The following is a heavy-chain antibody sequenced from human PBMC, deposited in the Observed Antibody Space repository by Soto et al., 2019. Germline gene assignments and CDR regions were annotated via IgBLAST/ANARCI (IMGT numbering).Heavy chain of an antibody. CDR2: IYYSGST. CDR3: ARQADVLRFLEWLSPTLSWFDP. D-gene: IGHD3-3*01. CDR1: GGSISSSSYY. V-gene: IGHV4-39*01. Sequence: QLQLQESGPGLVKPSETLSLTCTVSGGSISSSSYYWGWIRQPPGKGLEWIGSIYYSGSTYYNPSLKSRVTISVDTSKNQFPLKLSSVTAADTAVYYCARQADVLRFLEWLSPTLSWFDPWGQGTLVTVSS. J-gene: IGHJ5*02.